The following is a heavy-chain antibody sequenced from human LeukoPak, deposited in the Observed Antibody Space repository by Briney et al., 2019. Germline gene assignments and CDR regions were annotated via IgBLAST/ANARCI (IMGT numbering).Heavy chain of an antibody. CDR1: GGSFSGYY. Sequence: SEALSLTCAVYGGSFSGYYWSWIRQPPGEGLEWIGEINHSGSTNYNPSLKRRVTISVDTSENQLSLKLSSVTAADTAVYYCARGIVLYGMDVWGQGTTVTVSS. D-gene: IGHD2/OR15-2a*01. CDR2: INHSGST. J-gene: IGHJ6*02. CDR3: ARGIVLYGMDV. V-gene: IGHV4-34*01.